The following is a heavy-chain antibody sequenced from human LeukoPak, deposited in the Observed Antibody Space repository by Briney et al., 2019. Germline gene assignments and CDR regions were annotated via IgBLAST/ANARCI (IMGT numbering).Heavy chain of an antibody. CDR2: IYYSGST. D-gene: IGHD1-26*01. V-gene: IGHV4-31*11. Sequence: SETLSLTCAVYGGSFSSGGYYWSWIRQHPGKGLEWIGYIYYSGSTYYNPSLKSRVTISVDTSKNQFSLKLSSVTAADTAVYYCARGGSYHVPGDYWGQGTLVTVSS. J-gene: IGHJ4*02. CDR3: ARGGSYHVPGDY. CDR1: GGSFSSGGYY.